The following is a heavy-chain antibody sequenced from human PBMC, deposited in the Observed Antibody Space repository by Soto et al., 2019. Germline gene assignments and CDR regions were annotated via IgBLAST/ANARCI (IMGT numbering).Heavy chain of an antibody. V-gene: IGHV3-11*01. CDR3: ASPTVTTHYGMDV. CDR2: ISSSGSTI. D-gene: IGHD4-17*01. Sequence: QVQLVESGGGLVKPGGSLRLSCAASGFTFSDYYMSWIRQAPGKGLEWVSYISSSGSTIYYPDSVKGRFTISRDNAKHSLYLQLNSLRAEDTAVYYCASPTVTTHYGMDVWGQGTTVTVSS. J-gene: IGHJ6*02. CDR1: GFTFSDYY.